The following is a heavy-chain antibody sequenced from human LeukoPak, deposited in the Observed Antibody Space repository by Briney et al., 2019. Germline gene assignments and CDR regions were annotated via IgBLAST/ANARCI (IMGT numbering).Heavy chain of an antibody. J-gene: IGHJ4*02. Sequence: GGSLRLSCAASGFTFSNAWMSWVRQAPGKGLEWVGRIKSKTDGGTTDYAAPVKGRFTISRDDSKNTLYLQMNSLKTEDTAVCYCTTAIYYDSSGFPYYFDYWGQGTLVTVSS. CDR1: GFTFSNAW. V-gene: IGHV3-15*01. CDR2: IKSKTDGGTT. D-gene: IGHD3-22*01. CDR3: TTAIYYDSSGFPYYFDY.